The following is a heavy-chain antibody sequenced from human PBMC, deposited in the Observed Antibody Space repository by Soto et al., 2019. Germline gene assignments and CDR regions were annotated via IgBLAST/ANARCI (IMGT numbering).Heavy chain of an antibody. CDR3: ARGTYFDY. CDR2: ISANNDHT. Sequence: QVQLVQSGAEVKKPGASVKVSCKASGYTLNTYGITWVRQAPGQGLEWMGWISANNDHTNYPQKLQGRVTMTTDTSTSTAYMELRSLTSADTAVYDGARGTYFDYWGQETLVTVSS. CDR1: GYTLNTYG. V-gene: IGHV1-18*01. J-gene: IGHJ4*02.